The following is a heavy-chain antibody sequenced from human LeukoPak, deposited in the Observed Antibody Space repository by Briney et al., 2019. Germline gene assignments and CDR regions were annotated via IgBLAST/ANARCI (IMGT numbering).Heavy chain of an antibody. Sequence: GGSLRLSCAASGFTFSSYEMNWVRQAPGKGLEWVSVTESGGNTDSADSVKGRFTISRDNSKNTLYLQMNSLRAEDTAVYYCARDLNYWGQGILVTVSS. CDR1: GFTFSSYE. V-gene: IGHV3-53*01. D-gene: IGHD3-9*01. CDR3: ARDLNY. J-gene: IGHJ4*02. CDR2: TESGGNT.